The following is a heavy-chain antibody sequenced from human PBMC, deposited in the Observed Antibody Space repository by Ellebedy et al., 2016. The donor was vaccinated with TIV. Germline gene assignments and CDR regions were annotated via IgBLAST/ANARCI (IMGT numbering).Heavy chain of an antibody. D-gene: IGHD3-10*01. V-gene: IGHV3-30*02. Sequence: PGGSLRLSCAASGFTFSAYGMHWVRQAPGKGLERVTYIRYDGSTKYYADSVKGRFTISRDNSKNTLFLEMNSLRAEDTAIYYCAGLRFGDSPRDNSEYWGRGTLVTVSS. CDR2: IRYDGSTK. J-gene: IGHJ4*02. CDR1: GFTFSAYG. CDR3: AGLRFGDSPRDNSEY.